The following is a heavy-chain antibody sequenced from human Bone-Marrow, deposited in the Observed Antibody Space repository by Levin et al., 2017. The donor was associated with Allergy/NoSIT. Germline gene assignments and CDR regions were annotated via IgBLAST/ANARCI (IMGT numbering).Heavy chain of an antibody. D-gene: IGHD2-15*01. CDR1: GFSLSTSGMR. J-gene: IGHJ5*02. V-gene: IGHV2-70*04. Sequence: SGPTLVKPTQTLTLTCTFSGFSLSTSGMRVSWVRQPPGKALEWLARIDWDDEKFYSTSLKTRLTISKDTSKNQVVLTVTNMDHVDTGTYYCARTYCRPGRCYGRGWSFDTWGQGTLVTVSS. CDR2: IDWDDEK. CDR3: ARTYCRPGRCYGRGWSFDT.